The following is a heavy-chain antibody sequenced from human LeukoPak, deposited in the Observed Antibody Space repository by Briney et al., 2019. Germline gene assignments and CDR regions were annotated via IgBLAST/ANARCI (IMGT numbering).Heavy chain of an antibody. CDR1: GYTFTSYG. D-gene: IGHD6-13*01. Sequence: ASVKVSCKASGYTFTSYGISWVRQAPGQGLEWVGWISAYNGNTKYAQKFQGRVTMTTDTSATTAYMELRSLTSDDTAVYYCARSPFSSSWYTTHYYYYMDVWGKGTTVTVSS. J-gene: IGHJ6*03. V-gene: IGHV1-18*01. CDR3: ARSPFSSSWYTTHYYYYMDV. CDR2: ISAYNGNT.